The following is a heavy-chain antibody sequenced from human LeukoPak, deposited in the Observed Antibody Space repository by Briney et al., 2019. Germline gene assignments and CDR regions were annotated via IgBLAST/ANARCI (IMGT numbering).Heavy chain of an antibody. CDR1: GFTFSSYW. V-gene: IGHV3-7*01. CDR3: AREIVWSSYYFDY. D-gene: IGHD3-10*01. Sequence: PGGSLRLSCAASGFTFSSYWMSWVRQAPGKGLEWVANIKQDGSEKYYVDSVKGRFIISRDNAKNSLFLQMNSLRAEDTAVYYCAREIVWSSYYFDYWGQGTLVTVSS. CDR2: IKQDGSEK. J-gene: IGHJ4*02.